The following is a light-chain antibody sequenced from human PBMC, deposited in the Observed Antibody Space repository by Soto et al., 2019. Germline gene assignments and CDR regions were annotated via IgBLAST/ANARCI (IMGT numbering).Light chain of an antibody. Sequence: QSALTQPASVPGSPGQSITISCTGTSSDVGGYNYVSWYQQHPGKAPKLIIYDVSDWPSGVSNRFSGSKSGNTASLTISGLQAEDEADYYCSSYTSSSTPGVFGGGTKLTVL. CDR1: SSDVGGYNY. CDR2: DVS. J-gene: IGLJ2*01. CDR3: SSYTSSSTPGV. V-gene: IGLV2-14*01.